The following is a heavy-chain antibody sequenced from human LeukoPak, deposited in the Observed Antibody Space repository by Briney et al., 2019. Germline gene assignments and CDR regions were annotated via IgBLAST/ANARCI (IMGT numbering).Heavy chain of an antibody. J-gene: IGHJ4*02. CDR3: ARLLCSGGSCYLDY. CDR1: GGSISSGGYY. D-gene: IGHD2-15*01. V-gene: IGHV4-61*08. Sequence: PSETLSLTCTVSGGSISSGGYYWSWIRQHPGKGPEWIGYIYYSGSTNYNPSLKSRVTISVDTSKNQFSLKLSSVTAADTAVYYCARLLCSGGSCYLDYWGQGTLVTVSS. CDR2: IYYSGST.